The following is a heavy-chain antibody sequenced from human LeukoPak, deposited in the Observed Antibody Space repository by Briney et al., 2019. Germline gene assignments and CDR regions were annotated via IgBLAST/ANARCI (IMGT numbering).Heavy chain of an antibody. CDR2: VCSSGNT. D-gene: IGHD1-26*01. CDR1: GGFATYYC. J-gene: IGHJ6*02. Sequence: SETLSLACAVSGGFATYYCWSWIRQSSGKGLEWIGSVCSSGNTKYSPALKSRVTISRDTSRDQFSLEMTSVTAADTAMYYCARQTTSGSYLNPYYYYGMDVWGQGTTVTVSS. V-gene: IGHV4-59*02. CDR3: ARQTTSGSYLNPYYYYGMDV.